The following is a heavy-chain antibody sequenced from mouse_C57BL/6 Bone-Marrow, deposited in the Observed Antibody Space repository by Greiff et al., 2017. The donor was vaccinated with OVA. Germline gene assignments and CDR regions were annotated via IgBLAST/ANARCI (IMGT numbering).Heavy chain of an antibody. CDR1: GVDSKADD. CDR2: PYAYNDCT. CDR3: TPRAY. J-gene: IGHJ3*01. Sequence: VQLKQSGAELVRPGASVKLSGRGSGVDSKADDMHWVTQSPPPSVESTSRPYAYNDCTEYASKFQGKATITADTSSNTAYLQLSSLTSEDTAVYYCTPRAYWGQGTLVTVSA. V-gene: IGHV14-4*01.